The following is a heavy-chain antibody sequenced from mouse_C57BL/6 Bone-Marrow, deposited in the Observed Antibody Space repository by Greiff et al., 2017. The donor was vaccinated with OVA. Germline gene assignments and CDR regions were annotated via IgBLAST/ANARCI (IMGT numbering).Heavy chain of an antibody. CDR1: GFTFSDFY. V-gene: IGHV7-1*01. D-gene: IGHD3-2*02. J-gene: IGHJ3*01. CDR3: ARDGGSSGPWFAY. CDR2: SRNKANDYTT. Sequence: EVKVVESGGGLVQSGRSLRLSCATSGFTFSDFYMEWVRQAPGKGLEWIAASRNKANDYTTEYSASVKGRFIVSRDTSQSILYLQMNALRAEDTAIYYCARDGGSSGPWFAYWGQGTLVTVSA.